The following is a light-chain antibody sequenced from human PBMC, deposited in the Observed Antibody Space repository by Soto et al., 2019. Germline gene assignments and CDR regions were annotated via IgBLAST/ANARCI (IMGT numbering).Light chain of an antibody. CDR1: SRDVGNYNY. J-gene: IGLJ2*01. Sequence: QPVLTQPASVSGSPGQSITISCSGTSRDVGNYNYVSWYQHHPGKAPKLMIYDVSNRPSGVSDRFSASKSGNTASLTISGLQAEDEADYYCSSYTGTSNLIFGGGTKVTVL. V-gene: IGLV2-14*03. CDR2: DVS. CDR3: SSYTGTSNLI.